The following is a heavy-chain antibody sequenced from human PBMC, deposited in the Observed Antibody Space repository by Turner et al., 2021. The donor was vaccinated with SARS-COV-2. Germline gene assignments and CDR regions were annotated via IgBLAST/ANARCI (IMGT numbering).Heavy chain of an antibody. J-gene: IGHJ6*02. V-gene: IGHV4-39*01. Sequence: QLQLQESGPGLVKPSETLSLTCTVSGGSLSSSSYYWGWIRQPPGKGLEWIGSIYYSGSTYYNPSLKSRVTISVDTSKNQFSLKLSSVTAADTAVYYCAGEVVVLTTTHYGMDVWGQGTTVTVSS. D-gene: IGHD1-26*01. CDR2: IYYSGST. CDR1: GGSLSSSSYY. CDR3: AGEVVVLTTTHYGMDV.